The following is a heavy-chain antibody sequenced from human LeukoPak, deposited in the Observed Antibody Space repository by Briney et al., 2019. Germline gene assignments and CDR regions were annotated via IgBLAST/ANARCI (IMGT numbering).Heavy chain of an antibody. V-gene: IGHV3-30-3*01. Sequence: GGSLRLSCAASGFTFSSYWTSWVRQAPGKGLEWVAVISYDGSNKYYADSVKGRFTISRDNSKNTLYLQMNSLRAEDTAVYYCARDYSSVGYYYYYGMDVWGQGTTVTVSS. CDR1: GFTFSSYW. CDR2: ISYDGSNK. D-gene: IGHD6-19*01. CDR3: ARDYSSVGYYYYYGMDV. J-gene: IGHJ6*02.